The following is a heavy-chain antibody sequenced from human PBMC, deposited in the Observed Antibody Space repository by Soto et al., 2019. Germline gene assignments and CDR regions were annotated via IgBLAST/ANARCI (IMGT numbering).Heavy chain of an antibody. CDR3: AKADSSSWYGQFDY. J-gene: IGHJ4*02. CDR1: GFTFSSYA. D-gene: IGHD6-13*01. Sequence: GGSLRLSCAASGFTFSSYAMSWVRQAPGKGLEWVSAISGSGGSTYYADSVKGRFTISRDNSKNTLYLQMNSLRAEDTAVYYCAKADSSSWYGQFDYWGQGTLVTSPQ. CDR2: ISGSGGST. V-gene: IGHV3-23*01.